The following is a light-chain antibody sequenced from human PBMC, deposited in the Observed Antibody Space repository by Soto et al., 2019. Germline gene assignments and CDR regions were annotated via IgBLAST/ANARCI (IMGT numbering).Light chain of an antibody. CDR3: CSYTRRSTRV. Sequence: QSVLTHPASVSGSPGQSITISCTGTSSDIGGYKYVSWYQQHPGIAPKLMIYEVSNRPSGVSNRFSGSKSGNTASLTISGLQAEDEADYYCCSYTRRSTRVFGGGTKLTVL. CDR2: EVS. CDR1: SSDIGGYKY. V-gene: IGLV2-14*01. J-gene: IGLJ2*01.